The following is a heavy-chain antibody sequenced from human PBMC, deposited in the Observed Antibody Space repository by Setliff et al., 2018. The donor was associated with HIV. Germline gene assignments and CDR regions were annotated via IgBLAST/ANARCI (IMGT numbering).Heavy chain of an antibody. J-gene: IGHJ6*03. V-gene: IGHV3-23*01. CDR2: ISSGGEIM. Sequence: PGGSLRLSCAASGFTFSSYSMNWVRQAPGKGLEWVSAISSGGEIMFYADSVKGRFTISRDNSKNTLYLQMNSLRAEDTAVYYCARAGVVEGYYYYYYMDVWGKGTTVTVSS. CDR1: GFTFSSYS. D-gene: IGHD2-15*01. CDR3: ARAGVVEGYYYYYYMDV.